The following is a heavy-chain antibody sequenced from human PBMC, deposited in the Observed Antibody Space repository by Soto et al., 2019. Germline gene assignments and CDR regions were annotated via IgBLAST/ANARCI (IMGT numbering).Heavy chain of an antibody. J-gene: IGHJ6*01. CDR3: GGRYGMDV. CDR1: GGPFSSYA. CDR2: IIPIFGTA. D-gene: IGHD3-16*01. Sequence: SGKDCFKACGGPFSSYAISLVRQAPGQGLEWMGGIIPIFGTANYAHKLHGRVTMTTDTSTSTAYMELRSLRSDDTAVYYCGGRYGMDVWGQGTPVTVSS. V-gene: IGHV1-69*05.